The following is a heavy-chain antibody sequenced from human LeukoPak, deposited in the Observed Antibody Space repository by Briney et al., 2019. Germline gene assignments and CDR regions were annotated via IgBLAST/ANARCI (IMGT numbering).Heavy chain of an antibody. Sequence: PSETLSLTCTVSGGSISSYYWSWIRQPPGKGLEWIGYIYYNGSTNYNPSLKSRVTISVDTSKNQFSLKLSSVTAADTAVYYCAREVGLGDTATLNWFDPWGQGTLVTVSS. D-gene: IGHD5-18*01. CDR2: IYYNGST. CDR3: AREVGLGDTATLNWFDP. J-gene: IGHJ5*02. V-gene: IGHV4-59*12. CDR1: GGSISSYY.